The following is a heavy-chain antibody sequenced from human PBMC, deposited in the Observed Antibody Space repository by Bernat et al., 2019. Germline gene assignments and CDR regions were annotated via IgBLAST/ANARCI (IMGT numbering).Heavy chain of an antibody. D-gene: IGHD2-15*01. J-gene: IGHJ4*02. V-gene: IGHV3-7*03. CDR3: ARAREGGGGE. CDR2: IKEDGNVI. CDR1: GFTFSDFW. Sequence: EVQLVESGGGLVQPGESLRLSCAASGFTFSDFWMSWVRQAPGKGLEWVANIKEDGNVIYYVDSVKGRFTVSRDNAKNSLYLQMNSLRTEDTDVYYCARAREGGGGEWGQGTLVTVSS.